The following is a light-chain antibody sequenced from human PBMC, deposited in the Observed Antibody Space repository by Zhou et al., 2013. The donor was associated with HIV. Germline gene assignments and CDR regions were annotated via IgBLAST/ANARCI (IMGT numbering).Light chain of an antibody. V-gene: IGKV1-39*01. J-gene: IGKJ1*01. CDR2: TAS. CDR1: QSISSY. CDR3: QQTYSTPWT. Sequence: DIQMTQSPSSLSASVGDRVTITCRASQSISSYLNWYQQKPGKAPKLLIYTASTLQSGVPSRFSGSGSGTEFNFTISSLQPEDFATYYCQQTYSTPWTFGQGTKVEIK.